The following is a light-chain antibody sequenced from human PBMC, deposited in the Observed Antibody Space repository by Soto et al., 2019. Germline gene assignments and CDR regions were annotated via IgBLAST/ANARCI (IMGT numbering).Light chain of an antibody. CDR1: QSVSIN. CDR2: GAS. J-gene: IGKJ1*01. V-gene: IGKV3-15*01. CDR3: QQYNNWPPWT. Sequence: EIVMTQSPATLSVSPGEGATLSCRASQSVSINLAWYQHKPGKAPRLLIYGASTRATGIPTRFSGTGSGTEFTLTISSLQSADFAIYYCQQYNNWPPWTFGQGTKVEIK.